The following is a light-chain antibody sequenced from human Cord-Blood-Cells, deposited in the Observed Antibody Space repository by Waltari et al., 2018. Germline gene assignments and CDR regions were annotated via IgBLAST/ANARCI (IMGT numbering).Light chain of an antibody. CDR2: GNS. CDR3: QCYDSSLSGWV. CDR1: SYNFGSGYD. J-gene: IGLJ3*02. V-gene: IGLV1-40*01. Sequence: QPVLTPPPSVPGAPGHRATTHRTGRSYNFGSGYDVPCYQQHPGTAPKLLIYGNSNRPSGVPDRCSGSKSGTSASLAITGLQAEEEADYYCQCYDSSLSGWVFGGGTKLTVL.